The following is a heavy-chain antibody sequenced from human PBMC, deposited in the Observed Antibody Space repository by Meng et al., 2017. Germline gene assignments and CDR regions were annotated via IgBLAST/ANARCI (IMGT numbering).Heavy chain of an antibody. CDR3: HSGWYQAGDDY. D-gene: IGHD6-19*01. J-gene: IGHJ4*02. CDR1: GGTFSSYA. V-gene: IGHV1-69*06. CDR2: IIPIFGTA. Sequence: QVRRVQSGAGWKKAGSSVKVSCKDSGGTFSSYAISWVRQAPGQGLEWMGGIIPIFGTANYAQKFQCRVTITADKSTSTAYMELSSLRSEDTAVYYCHSGWYQAGDDYWGQGTLVTVSS.